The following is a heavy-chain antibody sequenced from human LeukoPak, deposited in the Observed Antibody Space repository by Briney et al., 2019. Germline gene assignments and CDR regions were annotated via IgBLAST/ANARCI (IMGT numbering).Heavy chain of an antibody. CDR3: ARDSGVY. CDR1: GFTFSSYN. D-gene: IGHD1-26*01. J-gene: IGHJ4*02. V-gene: IGHV3-48*01. CDR2: ITSGSNTI. Sequence: GGSLRLSCAGSGFTFSSYNMNWVRQAPGKGPEWISYITSGSNTIYYADSVKGRFTISRDNAKNSLYLQMNSLRGEDTAVYYCARDSGVYWGQGTLVTVSS.